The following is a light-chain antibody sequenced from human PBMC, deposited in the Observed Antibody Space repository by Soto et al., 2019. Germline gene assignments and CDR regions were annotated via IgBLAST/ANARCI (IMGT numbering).Light chain of an antibody. Sequence: DIQMTQSPSTLSASVGDGVTITCRASQSISSWLAWYQQKPGKAPKLLIYRASSLDSGVPSRFSGSGSGTEFTLTISSLQPDDFATYYCQQYNGFPRTFGQGTKVDIK. CDR2: RAS. CDR1: QSISSW. V-gene: IGKV1-5*03. J-gene: IGKJ1*01. CDR3: QQYNGFPRT.